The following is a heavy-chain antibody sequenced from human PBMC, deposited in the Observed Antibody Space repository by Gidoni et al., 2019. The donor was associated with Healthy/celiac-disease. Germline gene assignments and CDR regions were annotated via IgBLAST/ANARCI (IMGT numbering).Heavy chain of an antibody. D-gene: IGHD5-18*01. V-gene: IGHV3-30*18. CDR2: ISYDGSNK. Sequence: VQLVESGGGVVQPGRPLRLSCAASGFTFSSYGMHWVRQAPGKGLEWVAVISYDGSNKYYADSVKGRFTISRDNSKNTLYLQMNSLRAEDTAVYYCAKGYSYGNEGFDYWGQGTLVTVSS. CDR1: GFTFSSYG. J-gene: IGHJ4*02. CDR3: AKGYSYGNEGFDY.